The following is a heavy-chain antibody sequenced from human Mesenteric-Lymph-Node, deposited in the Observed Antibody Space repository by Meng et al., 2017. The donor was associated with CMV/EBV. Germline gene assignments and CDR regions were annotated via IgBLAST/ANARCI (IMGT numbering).Heavy chain of an antibody. J-gene: IGHJ4*02. CDR3: ARAPPRSGPGYCSSTSCPSYYFNY. CDR2: MNPNSGNT. Sequence: ASVKVSCKASGYTFTSYDINWVRQATGHGLEWMGWMNPNSGNTGYAQKFQGRITITRNTSISTAYMELSSLRSEDTAVYYCARAPPRSGPGYCSSTSCPSYYFNYWGQGTVVTVSS. V-gene: IGHV1-8*03. D-gene: IGHD2-2*01. CDR1: GYTFTSYD.